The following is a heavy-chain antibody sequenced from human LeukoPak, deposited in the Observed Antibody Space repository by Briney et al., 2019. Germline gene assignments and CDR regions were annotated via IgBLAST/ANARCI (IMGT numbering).Heavy chain of an antibody. V-gene: IGHV3-15*07. D-gene: IGHD6-19*01. CDR3: TTGGNVMVAGTRAFDI. J-gene: IGHJ3*02. Sequence: GGSLRLSCAASGFTFSNAWMNWVRQAPGKGLEWVGRIKSTVDGGTTDLAAPVKGRFTVSRDDPENTLYLQMKSLTTEDTAVYYCTTGGNVMVAGTRAFDIWGHGTTVIVS. CDR2: IKSTVDGGTT. CDR1: GFTFSNAW.